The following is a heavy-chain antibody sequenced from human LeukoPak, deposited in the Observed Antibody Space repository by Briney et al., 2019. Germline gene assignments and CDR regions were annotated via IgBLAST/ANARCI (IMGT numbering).Heavy chain of an antibody. D-gene: IGHD6-6*01. J-gene: IGHJ4*02. CDR2: ISSSSSYI. CDR3: ARDRGSSSEIAY. V-gene: IGHV3-21*01. CDR1: GFTFSSYS. Sequence: GGSLRLSCAASGFTFSSYSMHSVRQAPGKGLEWVSSISSSSSYIYYADSVKGRFTISRDNAKNSLYQQMNSLRAEDTAVYYCARDRGSSSEIAYWGQGTLVTVSS.